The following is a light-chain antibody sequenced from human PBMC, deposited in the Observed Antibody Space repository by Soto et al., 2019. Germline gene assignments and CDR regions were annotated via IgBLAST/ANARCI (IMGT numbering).Light chain of an antibody. CDR3: AAWDDSLRGYV. Sequence: QSVLSQPPSASGTPGQRVTISCSGSSSNIGRNYIYWYQQLTGTAHKLLIYGNTQRPSGVPDRFSGSKSGTSVSLAISGLRSEDDADYYCAAWDDSLRGYVFGTGTKVTVL. CDR2: GNT. CDR1: SSNIGRNY. V-gene: IGLV1-47*02. J-gene: IGLJ1*01.